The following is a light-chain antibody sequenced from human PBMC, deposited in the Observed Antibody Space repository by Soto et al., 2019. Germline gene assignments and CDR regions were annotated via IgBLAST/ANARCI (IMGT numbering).Light chain of an antibody. J-gene: IGKJ1*01. V-gene: IGKV3-20*01. CDR1: QSVTTGY. CDR3: QQFGDSLWT. Sequence: ENVLTQSPDILSVYPGEEATLSCGASQSVTTGYLAWYQQKPGQAPRLLIYGTSSRATGVPDRFRASGSATDFTLTITRLEPEDFAVYYCQQFGDSLWTFGQGTRVEIK. CDR2: GTS.